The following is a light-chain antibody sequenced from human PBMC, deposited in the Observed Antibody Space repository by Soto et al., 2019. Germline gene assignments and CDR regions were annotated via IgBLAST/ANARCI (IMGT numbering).Light chain of an antibody. CDR3: QQYDSSPSSFT. V-gene: IGKV3-20*01. J-gene: IGKJ3*01. CDR1: QSVSGSS. Sequence: EIVLTQSPGTLSLSPGERATLSCRASQSVSGSSLDWYQQKPGQAPRLLIYGASSRATGIPDRFSGSGSGTDFTLTINRLEPEDFAVYYCQQYDSSPSSFTFGPGTKVDIK. CDR2: GAS.